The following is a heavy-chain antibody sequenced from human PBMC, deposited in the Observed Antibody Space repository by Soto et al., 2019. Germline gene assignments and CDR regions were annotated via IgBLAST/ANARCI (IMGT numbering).Heavy chain of an antibody. CDR2: FDPEDGET. V-gene: IGHV1-24*01. CDR3: ATSALLYKGGYYGMDV. Sequence: ASVKVSCKVSGYTRTELSMHWVRQAPGKGLEWMGGFDPEDGETIYAQKFQGRVTMTEDTSTDTAYMELSSLRSEDTAVYYCATSALLYKGGYYGMDVWGQGTTVTVSS. D-gene: IGHD2-8*01. J-gene: IGHJ6*02. CDR1: GYTRTELS.